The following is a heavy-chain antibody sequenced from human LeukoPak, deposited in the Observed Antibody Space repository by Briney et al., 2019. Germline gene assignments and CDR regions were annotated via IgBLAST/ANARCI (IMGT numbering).Heavy chain of an antibody. D-gene: IGHD3-16*02. CDR3: AKDQGSHRESDY. Sequence: GRSLRLSCAASGFTFSSYAMHWVRQAPGKGLEWVTVISYDGSNKYYADSVKGRFTISRDNSKNTLYLQMNSLRVEDTAIYYCAKDQGSHRESDYWGQGTLVTVSS. CDR1: GFTFSSYA. CDR2: ISYDGSNK. J-gene: IGHJ4*02. V-gene: IGHV3-30*07.